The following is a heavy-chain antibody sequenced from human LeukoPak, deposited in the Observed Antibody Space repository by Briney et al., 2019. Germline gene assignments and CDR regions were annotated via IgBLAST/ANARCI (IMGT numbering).Heavy chain of an antibody. CDR2: ISGSGGST. CDR3: AKAGSSGYYSFHYYYMDV. J-gene: IGHJ6*03. V-gene: IGHV3-23*01. Sequence: PGGSLRLSCAASGFTFSSYAMSWVRQAPGKGLEWVSAISGSGGSTYHADSVKGRFTISRDNSKNTLYLQMNSLRAEDTAVYYCAKAGSSGYYSFHYYYMDVWGKGTTVTVSS. D-gene: IGHD3-22*01. CDR1: GFTFSSYA.